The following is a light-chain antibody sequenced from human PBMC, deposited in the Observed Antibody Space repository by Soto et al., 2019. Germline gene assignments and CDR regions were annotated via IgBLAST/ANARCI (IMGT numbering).Light chain of an antibody. CDR2: DVS. J-gene: IGLJ1*01. V-gene: IGLV2-11*01. CDR1: SSDVGGYNY. CDR3: CSYAGSPRYV. Sequence: QSVLTQLRSVSGSPGQSVTISCTGTSSDVGGYNYVSWYQQHPGKAPKVMIYDVSERPSGVPDRFSGSKSGNTASLTISGLQAEDEADYYCCSYAGSPRYVFGTGTKVTVL.